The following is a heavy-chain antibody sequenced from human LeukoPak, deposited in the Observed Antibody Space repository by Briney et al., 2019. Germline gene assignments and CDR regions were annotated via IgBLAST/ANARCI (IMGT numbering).Heavy chain of an antibody. V-gene: IGHV3-7*01. CDR3: AMHTITARD. CDR1: GFTFSDYR. D-gene: IGHD1-14*01. Sequence: GGSLRLSCAVFGFTFSDYRMSWVRQAPGKGLEWVANIKEDGSEKYYVDSVKGRFAISRDNAKSSLYLQMSRLRGEDPSVYYCAMHTITARDWGQGTLVTVSS. J-gene: IGHJ4*02. CDR2: IKEDGSEK.